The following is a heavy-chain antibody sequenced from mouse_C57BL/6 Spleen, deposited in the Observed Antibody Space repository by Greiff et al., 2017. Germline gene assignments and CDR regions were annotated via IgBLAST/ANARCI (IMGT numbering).Heavy chain of an antibody. D-gene: IGHD3-3*01. CDR2: IDPEDGET. V-gene: IGHV14-2*01. CDR1: GFNIKDYY. CDR3: ARGGDEGRFAY. J-gene: IGHJ3*01. Sequence: EVQLQQSGAELVKPGASVKLSCTASGFNIKDYYMHWVKQRTEQGLEWIGRIDPEDGETRYAPKFQGKATITADTSSHTAYLRRSSLTAEDAADYYCARGGDEGRFAYWGQGTLVTVSA.